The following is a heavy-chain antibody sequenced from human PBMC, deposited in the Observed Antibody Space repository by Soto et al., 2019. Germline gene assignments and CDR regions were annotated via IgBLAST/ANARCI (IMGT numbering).Heavy chain of an antibody. V-gene: IGHV3-21*04. D-gene: IGHD2-2*01. CDR1: VFNFNSYT. CDR2: ISSSGYI. Sequence: GGSLRLSCAASVFNFNSYTINLVRQSPGKRLEWLSSISSSGYIFSTDSVRGRFTISRDNAKNSLYVQINSLRGEDMAVYYCARHNSFCNGTTCYFDSCGQGTLVTVSS. CDR3: ARHNSFCNGTTCYFDS. J-gene: IGHJ4*02.